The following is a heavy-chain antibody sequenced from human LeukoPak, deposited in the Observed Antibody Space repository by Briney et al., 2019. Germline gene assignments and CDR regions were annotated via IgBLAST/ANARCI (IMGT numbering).Heavy chain of an antibody. CDR1: GFIFSSYW. CDR3: ARSLGYCSGGSCYSGYFQY. J-gene: IGHJ1*01. CDR2: IEQDGSEK. D-gene: IGHD2-15*01. V-gene: IGHV3-7*01. Sequence: PGGSLRLSCAASGFIFSSYWMTWVRQAPGKGVEWVANIEQDGSEKYYVDSVKGRFTISRDNAKNSLYLQMNSLRAEDTSVYYCARSLGYCSGGSCYSGYFQYWGQGTLVTVSS.